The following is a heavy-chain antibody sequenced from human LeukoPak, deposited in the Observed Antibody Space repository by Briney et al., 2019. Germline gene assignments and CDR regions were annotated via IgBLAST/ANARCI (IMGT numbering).Heavy chain of an antibody. CDR2: ISAYNGNT. J-gene: IGHJ1*01. D-gene: IGHD6-19*01. V-gene: IGHV1-18*01. CDR3: ARGPNSSGWYEGPEYFQH. Sequence: ASVKVSCKASGYTFTSYGISWVRQAPGQGLEWMGWISAYNGNTNYAQKLQGRVTMTTDTSTSTAYMELRSLRSEDTAVYYCARGPNSSGWYEGPEYFQHWGQGTLVTVSS. CDR1: GYTFTSYG.